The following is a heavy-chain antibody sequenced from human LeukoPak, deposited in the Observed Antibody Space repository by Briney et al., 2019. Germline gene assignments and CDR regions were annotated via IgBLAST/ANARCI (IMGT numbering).Heavy chain of an antibody. CDR2: IYYSGST. Sequence: PSETLSLTCTVSGASITSGVHYWSWIRQHPGKGPEWIGHIYYSGSTYSNPSLKGRVSMSLDTSKNQLSLELLSVTAADTAVYWRARVLNGVPPYYYYYNIDVWGKGTTVTVSS. D-gene: IGHD2-8*02. J-gene: IGHJ6*03. CDR1: GASITSGVHY. CDR3: ARVLNGVPPYYYYYNIDV. V-gene: IGHV4-31*03.